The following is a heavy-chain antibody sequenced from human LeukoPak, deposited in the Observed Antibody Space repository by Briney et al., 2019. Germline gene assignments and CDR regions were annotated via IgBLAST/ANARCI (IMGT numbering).Heavy chain of an antibody. CDR1: VGTFSSYA. V-gene: IGHV1-69*04. CDR2: IIPILGIA. Sequence: SVKVSCKASVGTFSSYAISWVRQAPGQGLEWMGRIIPILGIANYAQKFQGRVTITADKSTSTAYMELSSLRSEDTAVYYCASQPSPPDIVVVPAAHNDAFDIWGQGTMVTVSS. J-gene: IGHJ3*02. CDR3: ASQPSPPDIVVVPAAHNDAFDI. D-gene: IGHD2-2*01.